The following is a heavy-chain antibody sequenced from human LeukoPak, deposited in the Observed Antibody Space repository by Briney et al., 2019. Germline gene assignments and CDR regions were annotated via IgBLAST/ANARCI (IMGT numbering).Heavy chain of an antibody. D-gene: IGHD6-13*01. Sequence: SETLSLTCAVCGGSFSGYYWSWIRQPPGKGLEWIGEINHSGSTNYNPSLKSRVTISVDTSKNQFSLKLSSVTAADTAVYYCARRRFGYSSSWYNYWGQGTLVTVSS. J-gene: IGHJ4*02. V-gene: IGHV4-34*01. CDR1: GGSFSGYY. CDR2: INHSGST. CDR3: ARRRFGYSSSWYNY.